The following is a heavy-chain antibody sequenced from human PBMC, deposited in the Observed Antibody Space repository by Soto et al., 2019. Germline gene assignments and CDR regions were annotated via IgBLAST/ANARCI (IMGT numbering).Heavy chain of an antibody. D-gene: IGHD2-2*01. Sequence: ASVKVSCKASGYTFNSYGISWVRQAPGQGLEWMGWISAYNGNTNYAQKLQGRVTMTTDTSTSTAYMELRSLRSDDTAVYYCARDPPSDIVVVPAALTDRWFDPWGQGTLVTVSS. V-gene: IGHV1-18*01. CDR2: ISAYNGNT. CDR3: ARDPPSDIVVVPAALTDRWFDP. J-gene: IGHJ5*02. CDR1: GYTFNSYG.